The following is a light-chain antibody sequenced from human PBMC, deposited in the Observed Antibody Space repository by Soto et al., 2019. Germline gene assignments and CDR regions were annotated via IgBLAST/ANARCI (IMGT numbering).Light chain of an antibody. CDR3: QQYNAWSLT. J-gene: IGKJ4*01. Sequence: DIGLTQSPATWSVSPGERATLSSRGSQSVSNNLAWYQQKPGQPPRLLIYFASTRATGVPARFSGSGSGTELTLTISSLQAEDSAVYYCQQYNAWSLTSGGGTTVETK. CDR2: FAS. CDR1: QSVSNN. V-gene: IGKV3-15*01.